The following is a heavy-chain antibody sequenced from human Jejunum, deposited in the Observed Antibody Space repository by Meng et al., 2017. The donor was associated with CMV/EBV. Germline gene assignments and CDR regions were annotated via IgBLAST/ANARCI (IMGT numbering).Heavy chain of an antibody. Sequence: SISSDSCYWGWIRQPPGKGLEWIGSIYYSGSTYYNPSLRSRVTISVDTSENQFSLKLSSVTAADTAVYYCARARYNSAWYPGRFDPWGQGTLVTVSS. CDR2: IYYSGST. CDR1: SISSDSCY. CDR3: ARARYNSAWYPGRFDP. V-gene: IGHV4-39*07. D-gene: IGHD6-19*01. J-gene: IGHJ5*02.